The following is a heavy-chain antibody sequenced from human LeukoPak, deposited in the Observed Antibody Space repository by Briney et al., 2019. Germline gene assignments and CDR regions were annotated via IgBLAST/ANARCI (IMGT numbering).Heavy chain of an antibody. J-gene: IGHJ6*02. V-gene: IGHV3-23*01. D-gene: IGHD3-10*01. Sequence: HPGGSLRLSCAASGFTFSSYAMSWVRQAPGKGLEWVSAIIGSGRSTYYADSVKGRFTISRDNAKNSLYLQMNSLRAEDTAVYSCARGGRLWFGESYMDVWGQGTTVTVSS. CDR1: GFTFSSYA. CDR2: IIGSGRST. CDR3: ARGGRLWFGESYMDV.